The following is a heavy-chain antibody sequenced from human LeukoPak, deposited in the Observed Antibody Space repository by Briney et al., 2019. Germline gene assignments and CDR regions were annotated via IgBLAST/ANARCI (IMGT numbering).Heavy chain of an antibody. D-gene: IGHD1-26*01. CDR3: ARDSGSYPTDY. V-gene: IGHV1-8*02. CDR2: MNPNSGNT. CDR1: GYTFTSYA. Sequence: ASVKVSCKASGYTFTSYAMNWVRQAPGQGLEWMGWMNPNSGNTGYAQKFQGRVTMTRNTSISTAYMELSSLRSEDTAVYYCARDSGSYPTDYWGQGTLVTVSS. J-gene: IGHJ4*02.